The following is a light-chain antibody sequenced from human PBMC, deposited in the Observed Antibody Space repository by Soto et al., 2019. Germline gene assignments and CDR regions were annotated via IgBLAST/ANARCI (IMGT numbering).Light chain of an antibody. CDR2: AAS. Sequence: DIQMTQSPSSLSASVGDRVTVTCRASQSISNHLNWYQQKPGKVPKLLIYAASSLQSGVPSRFSGSGSGTDFTLTISSLQPEDFATYYCQQSYSSVMYTFGQGTKLEIK. CDR1: QSISNH. V-gene: IGKV1-39*01. CDR3: QQSYSSVMYT. J-gene: IGKJ2*01.